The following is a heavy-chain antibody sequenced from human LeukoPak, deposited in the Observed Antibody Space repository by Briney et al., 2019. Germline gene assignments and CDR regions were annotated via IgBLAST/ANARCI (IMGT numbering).Heavy chain of an antibody. CDR1: GFTFSSYE. D-gene: IGHD6-13*01. CDR3: ARDGSSSYYGGFDY. CDR2: ISTSDTTI. V-gene: IGHV3-48*03. J-gene: IGHJ4*02. Sequence: GGSLRLSCAASGFTFSSYEMNWVRQAPGKGLEWVSYISTSDTTIYYADSVKGRFTISRDNAKNSLYLQMNSLRAEDTAVYYCARDGSSSYYGGFDYWGQGTLATVSS.